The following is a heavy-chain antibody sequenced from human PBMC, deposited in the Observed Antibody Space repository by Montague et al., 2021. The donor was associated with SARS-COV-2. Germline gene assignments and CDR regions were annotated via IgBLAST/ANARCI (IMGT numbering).Heavy chain of an antibody. Sequence: PALVKPTQTLTLTCTFSGFSLSTSGVGVGWIRQPPGKALEWLALIYWDDDKRYSPSLKSRLTITKDTSKNQVVLTMTNMDPVDTATYYCAHDRVTMIVVAKADAFDIWAKGQWSPSLQ. CDR3: AHDRVTMIVVAKADAFDI. CDR1: GFSLSTSGVG. D-gene: IGHD3-22*01. J-gene: IGHJ3*02. CDR2: IYWDDDK. V-gene: IGHV2-5*02.